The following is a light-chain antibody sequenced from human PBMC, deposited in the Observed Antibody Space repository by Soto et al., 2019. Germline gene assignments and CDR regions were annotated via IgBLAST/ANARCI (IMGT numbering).Light chain of an antibody. V-gene: IGKV3-15*01. J-gene: IGKJ1*01. CDR2: NAI. CDR3: QHYKDYLAWT. CDR1: HSVGNM. Sequence: EIVMTQSPATLSLSPGERATLFCRASHSVGNMLVWYQQKPGQAPRILIFNAITRATGIPDRFSGSGAGTEFTLTIISLQSEDSAVYYWQHYKDYLAWTFGQGTKVEIK.